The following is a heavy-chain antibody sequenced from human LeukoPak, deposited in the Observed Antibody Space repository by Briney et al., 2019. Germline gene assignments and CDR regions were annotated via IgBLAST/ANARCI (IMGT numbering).Heavy chain of an antibody. D-gene: IGHD2-2*01. V-gene: IGHV3-23*01. Sequence: GGSLRLSCAASGFTFGSFGMNWVRQAPGKGLEWVSAISGSGGSTYYADSVKGRFTISRDNSKNTLYLQMNSLRAEDTAVYYCAKVPWNPHPYCSSTSCSGGLDAFDIWGQGTMVTVSS. CDR1: GFTFGSFG. J-gene: IGHJ3*02. CDR3: AKVPWNPHPYCSSTSCSGGLDAFDI. CDR2: ISGSGGST.